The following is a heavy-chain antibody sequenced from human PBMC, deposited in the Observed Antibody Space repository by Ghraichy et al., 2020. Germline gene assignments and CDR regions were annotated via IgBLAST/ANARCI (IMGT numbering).Heavy chain of an antibody. D-gene: IGHD5-12*01. V-gene: IGHV4-39*07. Sequence: SQTLSLTCTVSGGSISSNSYYWGWIRQPPGKGLERIGSIYYTGITSYNPSLKSRVTISVDTSRNQFSLNLSSVTAADTAVYYCVRGSHVVASNYWAQGTLITVSS. J-gene: IGHJ4*02. CDR1: GGSISSNSYY. CDR3: VRGSHVVASNY. CDR2: IYYTGIT.